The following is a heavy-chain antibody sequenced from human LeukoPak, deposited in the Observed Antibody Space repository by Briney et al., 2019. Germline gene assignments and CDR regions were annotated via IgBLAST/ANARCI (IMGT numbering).Heavy chain of an antibody. J-gene: IGHJ5*02. Sequence: PSETLSLTCSVYGVSLSGYYWSWIRQPPGKGLEWIGEINHNGGTKYNPSLKGRVTISVDTSENQFSLNLRSVTAADTAVYYCARIRCGRSSAICYNHWGQGTLVTVSS. CDR3: ARIRCGRSSAICYNH. V-gene: IGHV4-34*01. D-gene: IGHD2-2*02. CDR2: INHNGGT. CDR1: GVSLSGYY.